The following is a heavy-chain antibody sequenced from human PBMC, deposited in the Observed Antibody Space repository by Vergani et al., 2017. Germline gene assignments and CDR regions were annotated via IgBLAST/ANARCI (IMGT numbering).Heavy chain of an antibody. V-gene: IGHV5-51*01. D-gene: IGHD5-24*01. Sequence: EGQLVQSGAEVKKPGESLKISCKGFGYRFSSSWIGWVRQMPGKGLEWMGIIFPDDSDTRYSPSFQGQVTISADKSITTVYLQWSSLKASDTAMYYCACRRTLQREFDIWGQGTLVTVSS. CDR3: ACRRTLQREFDI. J-gene: IGHJ4*02. CDR1: GYRFSSSW. CDR2: IFPDDSDT.